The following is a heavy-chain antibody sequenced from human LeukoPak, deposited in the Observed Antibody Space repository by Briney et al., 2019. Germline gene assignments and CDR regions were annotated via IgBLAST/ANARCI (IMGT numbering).Heavy chain of an antibody. CDR2: INPSGGST. D-gene: IGHD4-23*01. CDR1: GYTFTSYY. J-gene: IGHJ4*02. Sequence: ASVKVSCKASGYTFTSYYMHWVRQAPGQGLEWMGIINPSGGSTSYAQKLQGRVTMTTDTSTSIAYMELRSLRSDDTALYYCARAPKDYGGISGAQTFDYWGQGTLVTVSS. CDR3: ARAPKDYGGISGAQTFDY. V-gene: IGHV1-46*01.